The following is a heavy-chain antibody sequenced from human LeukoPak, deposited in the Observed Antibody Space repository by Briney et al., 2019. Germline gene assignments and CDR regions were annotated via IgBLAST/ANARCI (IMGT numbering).Heavy chain of an antibody. V-gene: IGHV3-66*02. CDR2: IYSGGST. D-gene: IGHD1-26*01. J-gene: IGHJ6*03. Sequence: GGSLRLSCAASGFTVSSNYMSRVRQAPGKGLEWVSVIYSGGSTYYADSVKGRFTISRDNSKNTLYLQMNSLRAEDTAVYYCARFAATAGRRYYYYYYMDVWGKGTTVTVSS. CDR3: ARFAATAGRRYYYYYYMDV. CDR1: GFTVSSNY.